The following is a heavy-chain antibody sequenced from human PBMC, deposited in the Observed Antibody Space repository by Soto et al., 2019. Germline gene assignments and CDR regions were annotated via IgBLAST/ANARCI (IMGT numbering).Heavy chain of an antibody. J-gene: IGHJ4*02. V-gene: IGHV4-31*03. Sequence: QVQLQESGPGLVKPSQTLSLTCTVAGGSISSCGYYWSWIRQHPGKGLEWIGYIYYSGSTYYNPSLKSRVTISVDTSKNQFALKLSSVTAADTAVYYCARGSRYSGSYAKSVDYWGQGTLVTVSA. CDR1: GGSISSCGYY. CDR2: IYYSGST. D-gene: IGHD1-26*01. CDR3: ARGSRYSGSYAKSVDY.